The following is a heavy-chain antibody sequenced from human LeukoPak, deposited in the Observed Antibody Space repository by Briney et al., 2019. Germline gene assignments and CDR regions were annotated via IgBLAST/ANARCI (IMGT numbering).Heavy chain of an antibody. J-gene: IGHJ4*02. V-gene: IGHV1-24*01. CDR3: ATDLGLRSSWSFDY. CDR1: GYTLTELS. CDR2: FDPEDGET. D-gene: IGHD6-13*01. Sequence: ASVEVSCKVSGYTLTELSMHWVRQAPGKGLEWMGGFDPEDGETIYAQKFQGRVTMTEDTSTDTAYMELSSLRSEDTAVYYCATDLGLRSSWSFDYWGQGTLVTVSS.